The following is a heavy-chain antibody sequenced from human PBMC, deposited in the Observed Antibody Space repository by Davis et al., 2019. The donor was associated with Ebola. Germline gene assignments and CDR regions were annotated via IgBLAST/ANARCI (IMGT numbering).Heavy chain of an antibody. Sequence: GESLKISCAASGVTLSSCAMSWVRQSPGEGLEWVSGIGSDTATHYADSVRGRFPISRDYSKNTLFLQMDSLRAEDTAVYYCVKDLFWWSAADVWGQGTTVTVSS. CDR2: IGSDTAT. D-gene: IGHD2-8*02. J-gene: IGHJ6*02. CDR3: VKDLFWWSAADV. CDR1: GVTLSSCA. V-gene: IGHV3-23*01.